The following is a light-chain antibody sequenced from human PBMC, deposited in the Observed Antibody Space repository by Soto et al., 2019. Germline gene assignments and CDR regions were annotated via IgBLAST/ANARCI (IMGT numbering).Light chain of an antibody. CDR1: QSVSSN. J-gene: IGKJ1*01. Sequence: EIVMTQSPATLSVSQGERGTLSCRASQSVSSNLAWYQQKPGQAPRLLIYGASTRATGIPARFSGSGSGTEFTLTISSLQSEDFAVYYCQQYNNWPRVFGQGTKVDIK. V-gene: IGKV3-15*01. CDR3: QQYNNWPRV. CDR2: GAS.